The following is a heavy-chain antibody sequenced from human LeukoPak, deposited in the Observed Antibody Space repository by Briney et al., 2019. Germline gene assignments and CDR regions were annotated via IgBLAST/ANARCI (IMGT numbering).Heavy chain of an antibody. CDR3: ARERWVCSSTSCLYYFDY. CDR1: GGSISIGGYY. J-gene: IGHJ4*02. Sequence: SETLSLTCTVSGGSISIGGYYWSWIRQHPGKGLEWIGYIYYSGSTYYNPSLKSRVTISVDTSKNQFSLKLSSVTAADTAVYYCARERWVCSSTSCLYYFDYWGQGTLVTVSS. CDR2: IYYSGST. V-gene: IGHV4-31*03. D-gene: IGHD2-2*01.